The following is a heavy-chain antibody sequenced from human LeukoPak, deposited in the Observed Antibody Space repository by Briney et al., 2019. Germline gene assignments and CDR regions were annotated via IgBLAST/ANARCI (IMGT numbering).Heavy chain of an antibody. V-gene: IGHV4-59*01. CDR1: GASISIYY. CDR3: TRGSIAYYYMDV. CDR2: IYYSGST. J-gene: IGHJ6*03. Sequence: PSETLSLTCTLSGASISIYYWSWTQQPPGKGLEWIGNIYYSGSTNYNPSLKRRVTTSVATSKNQFSQRLSSVTAAETAVYYCTRGSIAYYYMDVWGKGTTVTISS. D-gene: IGHD3-22*01.